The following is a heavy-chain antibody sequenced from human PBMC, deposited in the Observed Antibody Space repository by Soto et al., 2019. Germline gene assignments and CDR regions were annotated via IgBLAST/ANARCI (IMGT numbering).Heavy chain of an antibody. V-gene: IGHV4-59*01. J-gene: IGHJ3*02. CDR3: AKNYGNAFDI. CDR1: GGSISSYY. Sequence: QVQLQESGPGLVKPSETLSLTCTVSGGSISSYYWSWIRQPPGKGLEWIGYMYYSGRTKYYPSQKSRVTLSVDTSKNQFSLKLSSVTAADTAVYYCAKNYGNAFDIWGQGTMVTVSS. D-gene: IGHD3-10*01. CDR2: MYYSGRT.